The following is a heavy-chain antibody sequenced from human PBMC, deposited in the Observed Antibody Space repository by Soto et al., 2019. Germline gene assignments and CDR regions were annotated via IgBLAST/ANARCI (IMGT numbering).Heavy chain of an antibody. CDR2: INAGNGNT. CDR1: GDTVTNYA. V-gene: IGHV1-3*01. D-gene: IGHD2-21*02. J-gene: IGHJ4*02. CDR3: ARDSRAYCSGVCSGAY. Sequence: GASVEVACXASGDTVTNYAMHGVRQAPGQRLEWMGWINAGNGNTRYSQKFQDRVTITRDTSASTAYMELSSLRSEDTAVYYCARDSRAYCSGVCSGAYWGQGTLVTVSS.